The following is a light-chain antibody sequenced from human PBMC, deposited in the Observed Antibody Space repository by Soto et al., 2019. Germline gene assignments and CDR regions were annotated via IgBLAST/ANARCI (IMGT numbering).Light chain of an antibody. Sequence: LTQPRSVSGSPGHSVTISCTGTSSDVGGYNYVSWYQQHPGKAPKLMIFDVSKRPSGVPDRFSGSKSGNTASLTISGLQADDEADYYCCSYAGSYTNWLFGGGTKLTVL. CDR2: DVS. J-gene: IGLJ3*02. CDR1: SSDVGGYNY. CDR3: CSYAGSYTNWL. V-gene: IGLV2-11*01.